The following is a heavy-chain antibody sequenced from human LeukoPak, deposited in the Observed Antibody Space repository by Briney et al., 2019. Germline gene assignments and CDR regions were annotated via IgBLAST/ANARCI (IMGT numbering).Heavy chain of an antibody. Sequence: GGSLRLSCAASGFTFGSYAMHWVRQAPGKGLEWVAVISYDGSNKYYADSVKGRFTISRDNSKNTLYLQMNSLRAEDTAVYYCARDPGSGWYRTYYFDYWGQGTLVTVSS. D-gene: IGHD6-19*01. CDR1: GFTFGSYA. J-gene: IGHJ4*02. CDR2: ISYDGSNK. V-gene: IGHV3-30-3*01. CDR3: ARDPGSGWYRTYYFDY.